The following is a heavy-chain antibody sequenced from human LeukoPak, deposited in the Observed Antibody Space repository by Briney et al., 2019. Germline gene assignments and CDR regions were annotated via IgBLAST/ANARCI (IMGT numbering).Heavy chain of an antibody. CDR2: ISAYNGNT. CDR1: GYTFTSYG. Sequence: ASVKVSCKASGYTFTSYGISWVRQAPGQGLEWMGWISAYNGNTNYAQKLQGRVTMTTDTSTSTAYMELRSLRSDDTAVYYCARTYYYDSSGSHSQHWGQGTLVTVSS. J-gene: IGHJ1*01. V-gene: IGHV1-18*01. CDR3: ARTYYYDSSGSHSQH. D-gene: IGHD3-22*01.